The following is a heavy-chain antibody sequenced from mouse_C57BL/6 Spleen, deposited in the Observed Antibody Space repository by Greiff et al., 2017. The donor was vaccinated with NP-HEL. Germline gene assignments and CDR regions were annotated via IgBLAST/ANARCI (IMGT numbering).Heavy chain of an antibody. CDR1: GYTFTSYW. D-gene: IGHD2-3*01. V-gene: IGHV1-69*01. CDR2: IDPSDSYT. J-gene: IGHJ2*01. Sequence: QVQLQQPGAELVMPGASVKLSCKASGYTFTSYWMHWVKQRPGQGLEWIGEIDPSDSYTNYNQKFKGKSTLTVDKSSSTAYMQLSSLTSEDSAVYYCARGIMMGAYYVDYWGQGTTLTVSS. CDR3: ARGIMMGAYYVDY.